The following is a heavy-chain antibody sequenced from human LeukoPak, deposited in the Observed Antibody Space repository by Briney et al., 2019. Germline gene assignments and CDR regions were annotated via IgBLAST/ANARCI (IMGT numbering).Heavy chain of an antibody. J-gene: IGHJ5*02. CDR3: ARHQYCTNDICTAGGWFDP. CDR1: GGSISSSSYY. V-gene: IGHV4-39*01. D-gene: IGHD2-8*01. Sequence: PSETLSLTCTVSGGSISSSSYYWGWIRQPPGKGLEWIGSIYYSGSTYYNPSLKSRVTISVDTSKNQFSLKLSSVTAADTAVYYCARHQYCTNDICTAGGWFDPWGQGTLVTVSS. CDR2: IYYSGST.